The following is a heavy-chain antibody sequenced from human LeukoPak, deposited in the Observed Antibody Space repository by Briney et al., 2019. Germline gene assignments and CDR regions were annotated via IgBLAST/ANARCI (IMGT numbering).Heavy chain of an antibody. D-gene: IGHD4-23*01. CDR2: MNPNSGNT. CDR1: GYTFTSYD. CDR3: ARVPTVANNWFDP. Sequence: ASVKVSCKASGYTFTSYDINWVRQATGQGLEWMGWMNPNSGNTNYAQKLQGRVTMTTDTSTSTAYMELRSLRSDDTAVYYCARVPTVANNWFDPWGQGTLVTVSS. V-gene: IGHV1-18*01. J-gene: IGHJ5*02.